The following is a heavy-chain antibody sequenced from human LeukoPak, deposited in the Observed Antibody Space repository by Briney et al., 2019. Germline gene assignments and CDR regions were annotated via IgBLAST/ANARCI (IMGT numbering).Heavy chain of an antibody. J-gene: IGHJ4*02. CDR2: VFYNGAT. V-gene: IGHV4-39*01. Sequence: PSETLSLNCIVSGGSISSSDYYWRWIRQPPGRGLEWIATVFYNGATQYNPSLKSRVTISVDTTTNQVPLRLSSVTAADTAWSYWARGMGYSGGSGAYWGRGMPVSVSS. CDR3: ARGMGYSGGSGAY. D-gene: IGHD1-26*01. CDR1: GGSISSSDYY.